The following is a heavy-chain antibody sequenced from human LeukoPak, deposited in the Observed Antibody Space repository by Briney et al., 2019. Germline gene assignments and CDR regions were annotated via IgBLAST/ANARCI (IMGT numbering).Heavy chain of an antibody. V-gene: IGHV3-21*01. Sequence: GGSLRLSCTASGFTFSSYTMTWIRQAPGKGLEWVSSISDNNRYVYYADSLRGRFTISRDNAKTSLYLQMNSLSAEDTAVYYCVIVPGDFWGQGTLVAVSS. CDR2: ISDNNRYV. CDR1: GFTFSSYT. CDR3: VIVPGDF. J-gene: IGHJ4*02.